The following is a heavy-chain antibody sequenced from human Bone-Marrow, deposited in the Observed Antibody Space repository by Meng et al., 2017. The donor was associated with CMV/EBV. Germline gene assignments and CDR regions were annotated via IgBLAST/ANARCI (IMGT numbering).Heavy chain of an antibody. CDR3: ARADVQLEIDY. CDR1: RFTFSNFA. V-gene: IGHV3-23*01. D-gene: IGHD1-1*01. Sequence: GESLKISCAASRFTFSNFAMSWVRQAPGKGLEWVSSVSASGGKTYYADSVRGRFTISRDNSKKTLYLQMNSLRAEDTAVYYCARADVQLEIDYWGQGTLVTVSS. J-gene: IGHJ4*02. CDR2: VSASGGKT.